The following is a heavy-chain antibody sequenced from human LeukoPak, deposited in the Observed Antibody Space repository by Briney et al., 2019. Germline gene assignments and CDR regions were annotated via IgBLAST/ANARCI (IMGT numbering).Heavy chain of an antibody. CDR3: ARVGRWEPNTHFDY. J-gene: IGHJ4*02. CDR2: IRQDGGET. V-gene: IGHV3-7*01. D-gene: IGHD1-26*01. CDR1: GLTFSRDW. Sequence: GGSLRLSCEASGLTFSRDWMGWVRQAPGKGLEWVANIRQDGGETYYGDSVKGRFIISRDNAKNSLYLQMNSLRAEDTAVYYCARVGRWEPNTHFDYWGQGTLVTVSS.